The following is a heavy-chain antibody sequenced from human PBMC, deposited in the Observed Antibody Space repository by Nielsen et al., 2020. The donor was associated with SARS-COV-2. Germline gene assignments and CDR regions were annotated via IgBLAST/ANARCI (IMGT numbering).Heavy chain of an antibody. Sequence: SETLSLTCTVSGGSISSSSYYWGWIRQPPGKGLEWIGSIYYSGSTYYNPSLKSRVTISVDTTKNQFSLKVTSVTAADTAVYYCARDRRDLVPDYYRDQSFYGLDVWGQGTTVTVSS. CDR2: IYYSGST. D-gene: IGHD3-9*01. V-gene: IGHV4-39*07. J-gene: IGHJ6*02. CDR1: GGSISSSSYY. CDR3: ARDRRDLVPDYYRDQSFYGLDV.